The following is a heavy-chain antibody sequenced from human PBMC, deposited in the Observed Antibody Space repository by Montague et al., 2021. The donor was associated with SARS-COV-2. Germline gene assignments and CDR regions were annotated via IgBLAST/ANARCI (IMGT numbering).Heavy chain of an antibody. CDR3: AHRLPAVAAFDY. V-gene: IGHV2-5*02. CDR2: IYWDDDK. CDR1: GFSLSTRTVG. D-gene: IGHD6-6*01. J-gene: IGHJ4*02. Sequence: PALGKPTQTLTLTCTFSGFSLSTRTVGVGWIRQPPGKALEWLAPIYWDDDKRYSPSLKSRLTITKVTSKNQVVLTMTNMDPVDTATYYCAHRLPAVAAFDYWGQGTLVTVSS.